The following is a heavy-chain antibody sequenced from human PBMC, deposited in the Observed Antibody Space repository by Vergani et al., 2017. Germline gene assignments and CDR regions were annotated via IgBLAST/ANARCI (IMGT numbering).Heavy chain of an antibody. V-gene: IGHV3-30*02. J-gene: IGHJ6*03. Sequence: QVQLVESGGGVVQPGGSLRLSCGASGFTFSNYGMHWVRQAPGKGLEWVTFIRYDGSNTYYADSVKGRFTISRDNSKNTLFLQMNSLRPEDTAVYYCAKDSGLRGYDLREVSYMDVWGKGTTVTVSS. CDR2: IRYDGSNT. CDR3: AKDSGLRGYDLREVSYMDV. CDR1: GFTFSNYG. D-gene: IGHD5-12*01.